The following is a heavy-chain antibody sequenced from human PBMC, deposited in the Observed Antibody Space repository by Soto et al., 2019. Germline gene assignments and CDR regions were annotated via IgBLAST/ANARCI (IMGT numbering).Heavy chain of an antibody. CDR2: ISAYNGNT. CDR3: EGEGYAIGFYGMDV. V-gene: IGHV1-18*01. J-gene: IGHJ6*02. D-gene: IGHD3-9*01. Sequence: QVQLVQPGAEVKKPGASVKVSCKASGYTCTSYGISCVRQAPGQGLEWMGWISAYNGNTNYAQKLQGRVTMTTDTSTSTAYMELRSLRSDDTAVYYCEGEGYAIGFYGMDVWGQGTTVTVSS. CDR1: GYTCTSYG.